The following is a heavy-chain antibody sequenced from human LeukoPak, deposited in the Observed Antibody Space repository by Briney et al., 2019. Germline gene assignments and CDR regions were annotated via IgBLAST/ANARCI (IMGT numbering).Heavy chain of an antibody. CDR3: ARVRRPYLNYDSSGYPDY. CDR2: INAGNGNT. D-gene: IGHD3-22*01. V-gene: IGHV1-3*01. J-gene: IGHJ4*02. Sequence: ASVKVSCKASGYTFTDYTMHWLRQAPGQRLEWMGWINAGNGNTKYSQKFQGRVTITRDTSASTAYMELSSLRSEDTAVYYCARVRRPYLNYDSSGYPDYWGQGTLVTVSS. CDR1: GYTFTDYT.